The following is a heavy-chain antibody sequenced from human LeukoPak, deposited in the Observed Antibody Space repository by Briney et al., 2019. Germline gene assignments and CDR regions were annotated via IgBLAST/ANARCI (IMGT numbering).Heavy chain of an antibody. D-gene: IGHD1-26*01. V-gene: IGHV4-31*03. J-gene: IGHJ3*02. CDR1: GGSISSGGYY. CDR2: IYYSGST. CDR3: ARQGAGGRAFDI. Sequence: PSETLSLTCTVSGGSISSGGYYWSWVRQHPGKGLEWIGYIYYSGSTYYNAPLKSRVTMSVDTSKNTFSLKLNSVTAADTAVYYCARQGAGGRAFDIWGQGTMVTVSS.